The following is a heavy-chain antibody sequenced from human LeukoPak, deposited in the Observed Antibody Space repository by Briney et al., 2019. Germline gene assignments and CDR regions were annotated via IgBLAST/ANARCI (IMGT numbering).Heavy chain of an antibody. V-gene: IGHV3-9*01. D-gene: IGHD4-17*01. CDR3: TKDIDGDYRFGVDF. CDR2: ISWNSGSI. Sequence: GGSLRLSCAASGFTFDDYAMHGVRQAPGKGLEWVTGISWNSGSIGYADSVKGRFTISRDNAKNSLYLQMNSLRAEDTALYYCTKDIDGDYRFGVDFWGQGTLVTVSS. CDR1: GFTFDDYA. J-gene: IGHJ4*02.